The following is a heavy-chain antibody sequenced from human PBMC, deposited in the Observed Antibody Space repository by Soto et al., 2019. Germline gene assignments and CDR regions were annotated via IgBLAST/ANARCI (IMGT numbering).Heavy chain of an antibody. Sequence: QVQLVESGGGVVQPGRSLRLSCAASGFTFRSYAMHWVRQAPGKGLEWVAVISYDGSNKYYADSVKGRFTISRDNSKNTLYLQMNSLGAEDTAVYYCARENYGDYYFDYWGQGTLVTVSS. D-gene: IGHD4-17*01. V-gene: IGHV3-30-3*01. CDR1: GFTFRSYA. CDR3: ARENYGDYYFDY. J-gene: IGHJ4*02. CDR2: ISYDGSNK.